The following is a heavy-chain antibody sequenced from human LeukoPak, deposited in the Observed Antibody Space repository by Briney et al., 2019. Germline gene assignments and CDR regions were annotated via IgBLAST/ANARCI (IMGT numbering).Heavy chain of an antibody. J-gene: IGHJ4*02. D-gene: IGHD6-19*01. CDR3: VRDRGSGWYYMDR. Sequence: PGGSLRLSCTASGFTLGSHDMHWVRQTTGEGLEWVAAIASGFQTFYAGSVKGRFTVSREDAKNSLYLQMNSLRAGDTAVYFCVRDRGSGWYYMDRWGQGALVTVSS. V-gene: IGHV3-13*01. CDR1: GFTLGSHD. CDR2: IASGFQT.